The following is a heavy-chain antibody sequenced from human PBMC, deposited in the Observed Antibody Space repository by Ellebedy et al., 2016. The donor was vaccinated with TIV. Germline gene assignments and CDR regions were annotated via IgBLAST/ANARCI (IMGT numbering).Heavy chain of an antibody. Sequence: SCAASGFTVSSNYMSWVRQPPGKGLEWIGEIWHSGSTNYNPSLKSRVSMSVDKSKNQFSLNLNSVSAADTAVYYCAKENYGMDVWGQGTTVIVSS. J-gene: IGHJ6*02. CDR1: GFTVSSNY. V-gene: IGHV4-4*02. CDR2: IWHSGST. CDR3: AKENYGMDV.